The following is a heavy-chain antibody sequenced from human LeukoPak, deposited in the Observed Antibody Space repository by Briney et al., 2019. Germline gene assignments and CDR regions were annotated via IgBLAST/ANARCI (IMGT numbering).Heavy chain of an antibody. CDR2: IYYSGST. D-gene: IGHD2-2*01. CDR1: GGSISSSSYY. J-gene: IGHJ6*02. Sequence: PSETLSLTCTVSGGSISSSSYYWGWIRQPPGKGLEWIGSIYYSGSTYYNPSLKSRVTISVDTSKNQFSLKLSSVTAADTAVYYCARGRYHPYYYYGMDVWGQGTTVTVSS. V-gene: IGHV4-39*01. CDR3: ARGRYHPYYYYGMDV.